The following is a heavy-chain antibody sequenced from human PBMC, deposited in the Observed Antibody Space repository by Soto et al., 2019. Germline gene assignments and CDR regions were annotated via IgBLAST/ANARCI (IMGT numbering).Heavy chain of an antibody. V-gene: IGHV3-30*03. Sequence: QVQLVESGGGVVQPGRSLRLSCAASGFPFSSYGMHWVRQAPGKGLEWVAHISYDGSNKHYTDSVKGRFTISRDNAKNMLYLQMSSLRAEDTAVYYCAGGKYYFHYCGQGTRVSVSS. CDR2: ISYDGSNK. CDR3: AGGKYYFHY. J-gene: IGHJ4*02. CDR1: GFPFSSYG. D-gene: IGHD2-15*01.